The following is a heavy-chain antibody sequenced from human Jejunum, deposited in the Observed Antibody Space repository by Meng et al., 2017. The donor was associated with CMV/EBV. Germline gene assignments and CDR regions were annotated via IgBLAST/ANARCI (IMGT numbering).Heavy chain of an antibody. CDR1: GGSLIGTNW. V-gene: IGHV4/OR15-8*02. CDR2: IFHSGAT. CDR3: GDPPAGY. J-gene: IGHJ4*02. Sequence: TLSLTCVVSGGSLIGTNWWNWVRQPPGGGLEWIGEIFHSGATNYNPSLKSRVTISIDNSKNQFSLKLTSMTAADTAVYFCGDPPAGYWGQGILAPSPQ.